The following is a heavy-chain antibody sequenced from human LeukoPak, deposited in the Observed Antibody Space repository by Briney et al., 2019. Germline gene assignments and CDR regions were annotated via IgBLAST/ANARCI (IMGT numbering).Heavy chain of an antibody. D-gene: IGHD4-17*01. Sequence: GGSLRLSCAASGFTFSSYAMHWVRQAPGKGLEWVAVISYDGGNKYYADSVKGRFTISRDNSKNTLYLQMNSLRAEDTAVYYCARDLTYGDSSYYFDYWGQGTLVTVSS. CDR1: GFTFSSYA. CDR3: ARDLTYGDSSYYFDY. J-gene: IGHJ4*02. V-gene: IGHV3-30-3*01. CDR2: ISYDGGNK.